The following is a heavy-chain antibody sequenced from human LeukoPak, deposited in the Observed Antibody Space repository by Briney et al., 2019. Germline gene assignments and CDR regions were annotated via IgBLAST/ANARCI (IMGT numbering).Heavy chain of an antibody. CDR2: ISSSDSTI. V-gene: IGHV3-48*03. J-gene: IGHJ4*02. D-gene: IGHD4-17*01. CDR1: GFTFSSYE. Sequence: GSLRLSCAASGFTFSSYEMNWVRQAPGKGLEWVSYISSSDSTIYYADSVKGRFTISRDNAKNPLYLQMNSLRAEDTAVYYCARVAINDYGDYFDYWGQGTLVTVSS. CDR3: ARVAINDYGDYFDY.